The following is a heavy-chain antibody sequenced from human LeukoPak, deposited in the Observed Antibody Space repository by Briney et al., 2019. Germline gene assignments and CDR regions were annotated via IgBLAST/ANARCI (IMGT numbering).Heavy chain of an antibody. V-gene: IGHV3-30*03. J-gene: IGHJ3*02. CDR3: ARDSSMLTTPGAFDI. D-gene: IGHD4/OR15-4a*01. CDR2: ISYDGSNK. CDR1: GFTFSSYG. Sequence: GGSLRLSCAASGFTFSSYGMHWVRQAPGKGLEWVAVISYDGSNKYYADSVKGRFTISRDNSKNTLYLQMNSLRAEDTAVYYCARDSSMLTTPGAFDIWGQGTMVTVSS.